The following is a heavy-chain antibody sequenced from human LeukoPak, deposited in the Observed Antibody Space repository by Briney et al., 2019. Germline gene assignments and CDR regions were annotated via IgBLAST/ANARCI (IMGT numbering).Heavy chain of an antibody. CDR3: ARDRYYGSGSSTTLDY. J-gene: IGHJ4*02. V-gene: IGHV4-30-4*08. CDR2: IYYSGST. Sequence: SQTLSLTCTVSGGSISSGDYYWSWIRQPPGKGLEWIGYIYYSGSTYDNPSLKSRVTIAVDTSKNQFSLKLSSVTAADTAVYYCARDRYYGSGSSTTLDYWGQGTLVTVSS. D-gene: IGHD3-10*01. CDR1: GGSISSGDYY.